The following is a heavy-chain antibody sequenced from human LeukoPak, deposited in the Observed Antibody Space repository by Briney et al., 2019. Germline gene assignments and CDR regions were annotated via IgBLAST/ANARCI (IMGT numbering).Heavy chain of an antibody. D-gene: IGHD6-13*01. CDR3: ARARGGSSWFLYWYFDL. CDR2: IYSGGST. CDR1: GFTFSSYS. V-gene: IGHV3-53*01. Sequence: GGSLRLSCAASGFTFSSYSMNWVRQAPGKRLEWVSVIYSGGSTYYADSVKGRFTISRDNSKNTLYLQMNSLRAEDTAVYYCARARGGSSWFLYWYFDLWGRGTLVTVSS. J-gene: IGHJ2*01.